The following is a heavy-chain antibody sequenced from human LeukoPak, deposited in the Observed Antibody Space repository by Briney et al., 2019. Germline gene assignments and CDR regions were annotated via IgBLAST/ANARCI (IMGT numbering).Heavy chain of an antibody. CDR2: IKQDGHEN. D-gene: IGHD1-20*01. V-gene: IGHV3-7*01. CDR1: GFTFSQYW. CDR3: ARGTNWSPLDFDH. J-gene: IGHJ4*02. Sequence: GGSLRLSCAASGFTFSQYWMSWVRQAPEKGLEWVANIKQDGHENYYADSVKGRFTISRDNAENSLFLQMNSLRAEDTAVYYCARGTNWSPLDFDHWGQGTLVTVSS.